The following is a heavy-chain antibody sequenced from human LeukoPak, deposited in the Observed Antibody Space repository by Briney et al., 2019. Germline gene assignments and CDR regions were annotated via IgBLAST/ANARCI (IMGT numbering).Heavy chain of an antibody. J-gene: IGHJ4*02. D-gene: IGHD3-22*01. V-gene: IGHV3-74*01. CDR1: GFTFSSYW. CDR2: INSDGSST. CDR3: ARTTYYYDSSGRQADYYFDY. Sequence: GGSLRLSCAASGFTFSSYWMHWVRQAPGKGLVWVSRINSDGSSTSYADSVKGRFTISRDNAKNTLCLQMNSLRAEDTAVYYCARTTYYYDSSGRQADYYFDYWGQGTLVTVSS.